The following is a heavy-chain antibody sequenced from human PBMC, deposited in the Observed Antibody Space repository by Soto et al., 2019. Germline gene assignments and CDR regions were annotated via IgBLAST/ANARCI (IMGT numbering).Heavy chain of an antibody. V-gene: IGHV3-21*01. CDR3: ARLPGIPEIAPLEDAN. CDR1: GFTFSSYS. J-gene: IGHJ4*02. Sequence: GGSLRLSCAASGFTFSSYSMNWVRQAPGKGLEWVSSISSSSSYIYYADSVKGRFTISRDNAKNSLYLQMNSLRAEDTAVYYCARLPGIPEIAPLEDANWGQGTPAPVSS. CDR2: ISSSSSYI. D-gene: IGHD1-1*01.